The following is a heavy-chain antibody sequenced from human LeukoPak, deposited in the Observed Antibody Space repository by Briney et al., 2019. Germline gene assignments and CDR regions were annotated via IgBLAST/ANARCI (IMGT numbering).Heavy chain of an antibody. D-gene: IGHD6-13*01. CDR3: ARQGELANDY. CDR2: IYYSGST. V-gene: IGHV4-61*01. Sequence: SQTLSLTCTVSGGSISSGSYYWSWIRQPPGKGLEWIGYIYYSGSTNYNPSLKSRVTISVDTSKNQFSLKLSSVTAADTAVYYCARQGELANDYWGQGTLVTVSS. J-gene: IGHJ4*02. CDR1: GGSISSGSYY.